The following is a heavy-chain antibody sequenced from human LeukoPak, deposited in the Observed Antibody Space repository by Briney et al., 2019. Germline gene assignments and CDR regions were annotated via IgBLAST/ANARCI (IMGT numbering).Heavy chain of an antibody. V-gene: IGHV4-59*11. J-gene: IGHJ4*02. CDR3: ARVTYDTSGFPFDY. CDR2: IFYSGTT. CDR1: GGSINTHY. Sequence: SETLSLTCTVSGGSINTHYWSWIRQPPGKGLGWLAYIFYSGTTSYNPSLRSRLTISLDMSTDQFSLTLTSVTAADTAVYYCARVTYDTSGFPFDYWGQGSLVTVSS. D-gene: IGHD3-22*01.